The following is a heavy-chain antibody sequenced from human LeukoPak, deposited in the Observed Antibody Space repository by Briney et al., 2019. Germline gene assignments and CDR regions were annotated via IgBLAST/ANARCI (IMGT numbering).Heavy chain of an antibody. Sequence: SETLSLTCTVSGGSISSYYWSWIRQPPGKGLEWIGYIYYSGSTNYNPSLKSRVTISVDTSENQFSLKLSSVTAADTAVYYCARDKGSDAFDIWGQGTMVTVSS. V-gene: IGHV4-59*01. CDR2: IYYSGST. CDR3: ARDKGSDAFDI. J-gene: IGHJ3*02. CDR1: GGSISSYY.